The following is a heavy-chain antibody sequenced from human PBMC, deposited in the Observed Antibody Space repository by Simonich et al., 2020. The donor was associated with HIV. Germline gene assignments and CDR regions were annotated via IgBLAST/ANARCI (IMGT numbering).Heavy chain of an antibody. J-gene: IGHJ4*02. CDR2: INHSGIT. D-gene: IGHD3-3*01. CDR3: ARRDRELILYFDY. CDR1: GGSLSGYY. Sequence: QVQLQQWGAGLLTPSETLSLTCAVYGGSLSGYYWSWIRQPPGKGLEWIGEINHSGITNNKSSLNSRATISVDKSKNQFSLKLSSVTAADTAIYYCARRDRELILYFDYWGQGNLVTVSS. V-gene: IGHV4-34*04.